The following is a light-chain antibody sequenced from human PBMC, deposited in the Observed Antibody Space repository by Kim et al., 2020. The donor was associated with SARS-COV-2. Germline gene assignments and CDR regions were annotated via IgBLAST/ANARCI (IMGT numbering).Light chain of an antibody. V-gene: IGKV1-39*01. Sequence: DIQMTQSPSSLSASVGDRVTITCRTTQSISSHLNWYQQKPGRAPKLLISAASTLQGGVPSRFSGSGSETDFTLTIRSLQPDDFATYFCQQSYITPLTFGPGTKVDIK. CDR3: QQSYITPLT. J-gene: IGKJ3*01. CDR2: AAS. CDR1: QSISSH.